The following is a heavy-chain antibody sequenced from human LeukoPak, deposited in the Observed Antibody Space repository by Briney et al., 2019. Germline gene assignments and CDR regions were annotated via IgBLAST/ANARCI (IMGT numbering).Heavy chain of an antibody. CDR1: GFTFSSYA. Sequence: GGSLRLSCAASGFTFSSYAMHWVRQAPGKGLEWVAGISYDGSNKYYADSVKGRFTISRDNSKNTLYLQMNSLRAEDTAVYYCARDPSNYYENSSLDFWGQGTLVTVSS. J-gene: IGHJ4*02. CDR2: ISYDGSNK. CDR3: ARDPSNYYENSSLDF. V-gene: IGHV3-30-3*01. D-gene: IGHD3-22*01.